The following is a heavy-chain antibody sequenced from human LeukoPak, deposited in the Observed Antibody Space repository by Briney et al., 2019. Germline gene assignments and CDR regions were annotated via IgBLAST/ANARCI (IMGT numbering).Heavy chain of an antibody. V-gene: IGHV3-21*01. Sequence: GGSLRLSCAASGFTFSSYSMNWVRQAPGKGLEWVSSISSSSSYIYYADSVKGRFTISRDNAKNSLYLQMNSLRAEDTAVYYCARDPGRGYCSSTSCPPFDHWGQGTLVTVSS. CDR2: ISSSSSYI. J-gene: IGHJ4*02. D-gene: IGHD2-2*01. CDR3: ARDPGRGYCSSTSCPPFDH. CDR1: GFTFSSYS.